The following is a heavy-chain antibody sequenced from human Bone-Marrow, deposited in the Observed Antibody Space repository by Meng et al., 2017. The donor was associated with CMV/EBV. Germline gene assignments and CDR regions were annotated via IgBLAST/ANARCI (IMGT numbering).Heavy chain of an antibody. D-gene: IGHD1-7*01. V-gene: IGHV4-39*01. CDR1: GGSISSSSYY. CDR2: IYYSGST. Sequence: SETLSLTCTVSGGSISSSSYYWGWIRQPPGKGLEWIGSIYYSGSTYYNPSLKSRVTISVDTSKNQFSLKLSSVTAADTAVYYCAGRGITGTAKNGYNWFDPWGQGNLVNVPS. J-gene: IGHJ5*02. CDR3: AGRGITGTAKNGYNWFDP.